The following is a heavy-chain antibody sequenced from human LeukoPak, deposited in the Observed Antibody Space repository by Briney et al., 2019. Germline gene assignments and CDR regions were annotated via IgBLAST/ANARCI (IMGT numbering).Heavy chain of an antibody. CDR1: GYTFTSYD. Sequence: GASVKVSCKASGYTFTSYDINWVRQATGQGLEWMGWMNPNSGNTGYAQKFQGRVIMTRNTSISTAYMELSSLRSEDTAVYYCARGRRCSGGSCYSVWLYWGQGTLVTVSS. CDR3: ARGRRCSGGSCYSVWLY. CDR2: MNPNSGNT. D-gene: IGHD2-15*01. V-gene: IGHV1-8*01. J-gene: IGHJ4*02.